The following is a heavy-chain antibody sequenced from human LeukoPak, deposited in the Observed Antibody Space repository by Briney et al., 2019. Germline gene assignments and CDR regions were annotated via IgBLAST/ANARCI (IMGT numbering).Heavy chain of an antibody. CDR3: ARRGSGWYWGY. CDR2: INHSGST. V-gene: IGHV4-34*01. CDR1: GGSFSGYY. D-gene: IGHD6-19*01. Sequence: SSKTLSLTCAVYGGSFSGYYWSWIRQPPGKGLEWIGEINHSGSTNYNPSLKSRVTISVDTSKNQFSLKLSSVTAADTAVYYCARRGSGWYWGYWGQGTLVTVSS. J-gene: IGHJ4*02.